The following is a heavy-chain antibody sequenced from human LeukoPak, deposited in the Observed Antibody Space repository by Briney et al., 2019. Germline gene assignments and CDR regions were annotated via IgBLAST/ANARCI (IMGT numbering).Heavy chain of an antibody. Sequence: GGSLRLSCAASGFTFSNYNMNWVRQAPGKGLEWVSHITSSSTIYYADSVKGRFTISRDNAKNSLYLQMNSLRDEDTAVYYCARRFDSRGQGTLVTVSS. CDR2: ITSSSTI. CDR3: ARRFDS. J-gene: IGHJ4*02. CDR1: GFTFSNYN. V-gene: IGHV3-48*02.